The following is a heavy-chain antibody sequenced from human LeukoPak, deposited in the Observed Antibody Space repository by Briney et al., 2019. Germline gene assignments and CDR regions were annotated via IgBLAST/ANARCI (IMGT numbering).Heavy chain of an antibody. CDR1: GDSVSNYY. CDR3: ARHVGNTLYFLDY. V-gene: IGHV4-59*08. J-gene: IGHJ4*02. Sequence: PSETLSLTCTVSGDSVSNYYWSWLRQPPGKRLEWIGHSSYSGSTKYNPSLNSRVTLSVDTSKNQLSLKLSPVTAADTAVYYCARHVGNTLYFLDYWGQGILVTVSS. CDR2: SSYSGST. D-gene: IGHD1/OR15-1a*01.